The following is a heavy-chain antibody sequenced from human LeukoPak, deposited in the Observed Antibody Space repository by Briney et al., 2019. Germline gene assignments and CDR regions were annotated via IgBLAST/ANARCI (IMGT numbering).Heavy chain of an antibody. V-gene: IGHV3-53*01. CDR3: AKDYYDFWSGYRGDYFDY. CDR1: GFTVRTNY. CDR2: IYSGGST. D-gene: IGHD3-3*01. Sequence: GGSLRLSCAASGFTVRTNYMSWVRQAPGKGLEWVSVIYSGGSTYYADSVKGRFTISRDNSKNTLYLQMNSLRAEDTAVYYCAKDYYDFWSGYRGDYFDYWGQGTLVTVSS. J-gene: IGHJ4*02.